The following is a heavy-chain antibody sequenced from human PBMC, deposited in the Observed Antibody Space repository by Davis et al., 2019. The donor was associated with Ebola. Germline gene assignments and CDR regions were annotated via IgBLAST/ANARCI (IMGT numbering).Heavy chain of an antibody. CDR2: INVGGSNM. Sequence: GESLKISCAASGFTFSDYYMGWIRQPPGKGLEWVSYINVGGSNMYYADSVKDRFTISRDNAKNSLYLQIKNLRAEDSAVYYCARPSDKRYYYGMDVWGQGTTVTVSS. J-gene: IGHJ6*02. V-gene: IGHV3-11*04. CDR1: GFTFSDYY. CDR3: ARPSDKRYYYGMDV.